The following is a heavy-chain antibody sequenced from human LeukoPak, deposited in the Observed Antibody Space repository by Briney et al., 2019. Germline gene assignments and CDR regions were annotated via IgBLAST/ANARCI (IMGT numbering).Heavy chain of an antibody. CDR1: GFTFSSYS. CDR3: AREVSHCSSTSCSSGDY. CDR2: ISSSSSTI. D-gene: IGHD2-2*01. J-gene: IGHJ4*02. Sequence: PGGSLRLSCAASGFTFSSYSMNWVRQAPGKGLEWVSYISSSSSTIYYADSVKGRFTISRDNAKNSLYLQMNSLGAEDTAVYYCAREVSHCSSTSCSSGDYWGQGTLVTVSS. V-gene: IGHV3-48*01.